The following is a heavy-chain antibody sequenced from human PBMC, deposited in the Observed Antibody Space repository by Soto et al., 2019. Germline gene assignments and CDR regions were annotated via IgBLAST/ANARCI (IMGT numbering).Heavy chain of an antibody. V-gene: IGHV3-11*01. Sequence: QVQLVESGGGLVKPGGSLRLSCAATGFTFSDHYMSWIRQAPGKGLEWVSYISGSATTFYYADSIKGRFTISRDNAKNSLFLQMTSLRVDDTAVYYCARGRGEFDPWGQGTLLTVSS. J-gene: IGHJ5*02. CDR3: ARGRGEFDP. CDR1: GFTFSDHY. CDR2: ISGSATTF.